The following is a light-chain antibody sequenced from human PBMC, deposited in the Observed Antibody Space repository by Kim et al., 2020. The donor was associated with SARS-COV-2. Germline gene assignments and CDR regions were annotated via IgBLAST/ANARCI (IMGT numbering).Light chain of an antibody. V-gene: IGLV2-8*01. J-gene: IGLJ2*01. Sequence: QPVLTQPPSASGSPGQSVTLSCTGTSSDVGGYNHVSWYQQHPGKVPKIMIYEVSKRPSGVPDRFSGSKSGNTASLTVSGLQADDEADYYCSSYAGRNNLIFGGGTKLTVL. CDR2: EVS. CDR1: SSDVGGYNH. CDR3: SSYAGRNNLI.